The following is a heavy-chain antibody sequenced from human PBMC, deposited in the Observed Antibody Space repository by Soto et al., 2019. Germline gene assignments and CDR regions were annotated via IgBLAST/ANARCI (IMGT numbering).Heavy chain of an antibody. CDR1: GFTFDDYA. J-gene: IGHJ1*01. CDR2: INWNSGSI. Sequence: GGSLRLSCAASGFTFDDYAMHWFRQVPGKGLEWVSGINWNSGSIGYGDSVKGRFAISRDNAKNSLHLQMNSLSAEDTAFYYCVKDESINWYSGHFRHWGQGTLVTVSS. D-gene: IGHD6-13*01. CDR3: VKDESINWYSGHFRH. V-gene: IGHV3-9*01.